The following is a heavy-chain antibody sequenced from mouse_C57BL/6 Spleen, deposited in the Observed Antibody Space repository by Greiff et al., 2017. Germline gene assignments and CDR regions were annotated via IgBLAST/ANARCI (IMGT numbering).Heavy chain of an antibody. V-gene: IGHV1-54*01. CDR3: AKSSHYYGSSYWYFDV. D-gene: IGHD1-1*01. CDR1: GYAFTNYL. Sequence: VQLQQSGAELVRPGTSVKVSCKASGYAFTNYLIEWVKQRPGQGLEWIGVINPGSGGTNYNEKFKGKATLTADKSSSTAYMQLSSLTSEDSAVYFCAKSSHYYGSSYWYFDVWGTGTTVTVSS. J-gene: IGHJ1*03. CDR2: INPGSGGT.